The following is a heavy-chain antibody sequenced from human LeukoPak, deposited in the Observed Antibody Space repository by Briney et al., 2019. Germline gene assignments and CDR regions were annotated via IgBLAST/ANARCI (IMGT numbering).Heavy chain of an antibody. CDR3: ARAGSIEARYYYYYYMDV. CDR1: GGSFSGYY. J-gene: IGHJ6*03. Sequence: SETLSLTCVVYGGSFSGYYWSWIRQPPGKGLEWIGEINHSGSTNYNPSLKSRVTISVDTSKNQFSLKLSSVTAADTAVYYCARAGSIEARYYYYYYMDVWGKGTTVTVSS. CDR2: INHSGST. V-gene: IGHV4-34*01. D-gene: IGHD6-13*01.